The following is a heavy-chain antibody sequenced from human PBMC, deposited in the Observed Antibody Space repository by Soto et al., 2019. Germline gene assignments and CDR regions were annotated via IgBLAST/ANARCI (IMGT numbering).Heavy chain of an antibody. CDR3: ARDYYGSGSYGYGYYYYMDV. V-gene: IGHV1-18*01. CDR1: GYTFTSYG. Sequence: QVQLVQSGAEVKKPGASVKVSCKASGYTFTSYGISWVRQAPGQGLEWMGWISAYNGNTNYAQKLQGRVTMTTDPSTSTAYMELRSLRSDDTAVYYCARDYYGSGSYGYGYYYYMDVWGKGTTVTVSS. J-gene: IGHJ6*03. CDR2: ISAYNGNT. D-gene: IGHD3-10*01.